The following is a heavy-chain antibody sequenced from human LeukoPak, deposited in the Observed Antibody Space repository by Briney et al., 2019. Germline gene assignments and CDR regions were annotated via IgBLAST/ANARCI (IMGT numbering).Heavy chain of an antibody. D-gene: IGHD5-24*01. Sequence: SGGSLRLSCAASGFTVSSNYMSWVRQAPGKGLGWVSVIYSGGSTYYADSVKGRFTISRDNSKNTLYLQMNSLRAEDTAVYYCARLDRDADGVFDYWGQGSLVTVSS. CDR2: IYSGGST. J-gene: IGHJ4*02. CDR3: ARLDRDADGVFDY. CDR1: GFTVSSNY. V-gene: IGHV3-66*04.